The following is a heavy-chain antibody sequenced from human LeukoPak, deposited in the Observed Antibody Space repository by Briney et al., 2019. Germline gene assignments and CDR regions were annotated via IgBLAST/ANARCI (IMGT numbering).Heavy chain of an antibody. V-gene: IGHV1-2*02. Sequence: ASVKVSCKASGYTFTGYYMHWVRQAPGQGLEWMGWINPNSGGTNYAQKFQGRVTMTRDTSISTAYMELSRLRSDDTAVYYCARGLTLSNRCFDYWGQGTLVTVSS. CDR1: GYTFTGYY. CDR3: ARGLTLSNRCFDY. D-gene: IGHD2/OR15-2a*01. CDR2: INPNSGGT. J-gene: IGHJ4*02.